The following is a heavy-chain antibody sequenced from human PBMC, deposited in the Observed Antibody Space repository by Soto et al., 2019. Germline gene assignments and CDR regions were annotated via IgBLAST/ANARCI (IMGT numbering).Heavy chain of an antibody. CDR1: GGSISSYY. CDR3: ERAAAGTDWKVFDY. J-gene: IGHJ4*02. D-gene: IGHD6-13*01. V-gene: IGHV4-59*01. Sequence: SETLSLTCTVSGGSISSYYWSWIRQPPGKGLEWIGYIYYSGSTNYNPSLKSRVTISVDTSKNQFSLKLSSVTAADTAVYYCERAAAGTDWKVFDYWGQGTLVTVSS. CDR2: IYYSGST.